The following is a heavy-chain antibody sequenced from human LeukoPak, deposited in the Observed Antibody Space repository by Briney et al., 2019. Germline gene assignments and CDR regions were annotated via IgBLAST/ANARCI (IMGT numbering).Heavy chain of an antibody. CDR3: ARGGYDYGVELIYLLAY. CDR1: GFTFGSYS. J-gene: IGHJ4*02. CDR2: ISSSRRYI. Sequence: PGGSLRLSCAASGFTFGSYSMNWVRQAPGKGLEWVASISSSRRYIYYADSVKGRFTISRDNAKNSVYLQMNSLRAEDTAVYYCARGGYDYGVELIYLLAYWGQGTLVTVSS. D-gene: IGHD5-12*01. V-gene: IGHV3-21*06.